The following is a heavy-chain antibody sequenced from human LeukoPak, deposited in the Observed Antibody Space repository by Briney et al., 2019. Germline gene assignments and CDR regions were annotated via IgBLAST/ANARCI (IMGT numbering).Heavy chain of an antibody. CDR3: ARRYCSGGSCYLDY. Sequence: GESLKISCKGSGYSFTSYWIGWVRQMPGKGLEWMGIVNPGDSDTRYSPSFQGQVTISADKSISTAYLQWSSLKASDSVIYYCARRYCSGGSCYLDYWGQGTLVTVSS. CDR2: VNPGDSDT. D-gene: IGHD2-15*01. CDR1: GYSFTSYW. V-gene: IGHV5-51*01. J-gene: IGHJ4*02.